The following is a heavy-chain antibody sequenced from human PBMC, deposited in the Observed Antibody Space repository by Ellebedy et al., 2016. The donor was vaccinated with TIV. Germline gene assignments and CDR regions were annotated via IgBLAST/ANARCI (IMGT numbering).Heavy chain of an antibody. D-gene: IGHD2-21*01. CDR3: ARVIGPLDCDGATCSPPPPLDY. Sequence: ASVKVSCKASGYTFTSFGISWLRQAPGQGLEWMGWISAYTGNTKYSQMVQGRVSMTTDTPTTTGYMELRNLRSDDTAVYYCARVIGPLDCDGATCSPPPPLDYWGQGALITVSS. J-gene: IGHJ4*02. V-gene: IGHV1-18*04. CDR2: ISAYTGNT. CDR1: GYTFTSFG.